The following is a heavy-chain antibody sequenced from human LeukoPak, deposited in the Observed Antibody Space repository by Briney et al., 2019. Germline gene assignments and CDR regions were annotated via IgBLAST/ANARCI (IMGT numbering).Heavy chain of an antibody. J-gene: IGHJ4*02. CDR1: GGTFSSYA. CDR2: IIPILGIA. V-gene: IGHV1-69*04. CDR3: APSYYYDSSGPPLFDY. D-gene: IGHD3-22*01. Sequence: ASVKVSCKASGGTFSSYAISWVRQAPGQGLEWMGRIIPILGIANYAQRFQGRVTITADKSTSTAYMELSSLRSEDTAVYYCAPSYYYDSSGPPLFDYWGPGTLVTVSS.